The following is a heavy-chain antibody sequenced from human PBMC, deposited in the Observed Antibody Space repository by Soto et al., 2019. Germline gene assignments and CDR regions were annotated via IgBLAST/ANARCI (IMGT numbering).Heavy chain of an antibody. J-gene: IGHJ5*02. CDR3: GKNSGRFNT. D-gene: IGHD3-10*01. CDR2: IDGSGGIT. Sequence: VQLLQSGGGLVQPGGSLTLSCAASGFTFGSTDMSWVRQAPGEGLEWVSTIDGSGGITSYADSVKGRFTISRDNSRNTVYLQMNSLRGDDTALYYCGKNSGRFNTWGQGPLVTVS. V-gene: IGHV3-23*01. CDR1: GFTFGSTD.